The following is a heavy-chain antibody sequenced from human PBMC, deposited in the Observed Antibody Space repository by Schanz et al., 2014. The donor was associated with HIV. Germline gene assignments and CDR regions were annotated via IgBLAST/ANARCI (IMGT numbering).Heavy chain of an antibody. CDR3: AKDNGGDVGDFFDI. CDR2: ISGDTSGT. Sequence: VQLVESGGGLVKPGESLRLSCAGSGLTFSGYSMNWVRQAPGKGLQWVSTISGDTSGTHYADSVRGRFTISRDNSRDMVFLQMTSLRTEDTAIYYCAKDNGGDVGDFFDIWGQGTTVTVSS. V-gene: IGHV3-23*04. D-gene: IGHD2-21*02. CDR1: GLTFSGYS. J-gene: IGHJ3*02.